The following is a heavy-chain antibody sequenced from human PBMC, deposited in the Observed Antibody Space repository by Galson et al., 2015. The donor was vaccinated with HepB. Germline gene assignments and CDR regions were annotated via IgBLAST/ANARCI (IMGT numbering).Heavy chain of an antibody. J-gene: IGHJ4*02. V-gene: IGHV3-11*06. D-gene: IGHD5-18*01. CDR2: IRSSSGNT. CDR3: ARVPNTVMVRYFVDF. CDR1: GFTFSDYQ. Sequence: SLRLSCAASGFTFSDYQMSWIRQAPGKGLEWISNIRSSSGNTNYADSVKGRFTISRDNAKNSLYLQMNSLRAEDTAVYYCARVPNTVMVRYFVDFWGQGTLVTVSS.